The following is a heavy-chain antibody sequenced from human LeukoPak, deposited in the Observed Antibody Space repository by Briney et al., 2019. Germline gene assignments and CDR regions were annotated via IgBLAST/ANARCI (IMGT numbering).Heavy chain of an antibody. CDR3: ARALSIQLWLPPWFDP. D-gene: IGHD5-18*01. Sequence: GASVKVSCKASGYTFTSYYMHWVRQAPGQGLEWMGIINPSGGSTSYAQKFQGRVTITADESTSTAYMELSSLRSEDTAVYYCARALSIQLWLPPWFDPWGQGTLVTVSS. J-gene: IGHJ5*02. V-gene: IGHV1-46*01. CDR2: INPSGGST. CDR1: GYTFTSYY.